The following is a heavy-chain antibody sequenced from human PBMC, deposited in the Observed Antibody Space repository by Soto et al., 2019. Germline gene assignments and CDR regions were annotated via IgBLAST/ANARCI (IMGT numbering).Heavy chain of an antibody. CDR3: TTFSYAYPLFDN. CDR1: GFNFNIAW. V-gene: IGHV3-15*01. CDR2: IKTEADGGTT. D-gene: IGHD5-18*01. Sequence: LRLSCAASGFNFNIAWMSWVRQVPGGGLEWVGRIKTEADGGTTDYAAAVKGSFTISRDEAQTTVFLETNSLKTEDTAISFCTTFSYAYPLFDNRGQGTRVTVSS. J-gene: IGHJ4*02.